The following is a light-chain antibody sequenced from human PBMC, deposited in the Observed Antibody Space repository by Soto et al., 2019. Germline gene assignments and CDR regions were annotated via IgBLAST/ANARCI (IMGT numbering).Light chain of an antibody. CDR2: GNS. Sequence: QSVLTQPPSVSGAPGQRVTISCTGSSSNIGAGYDVHWYQQLPGTAPKLLIYGNSNRPSGVPDRFSGSKSGTSASLAITGLQAEDEADYYCQSYDSSLSGVVFGGGPKRTVL. CDR1: SSNIGAGYD. V-gene: IGLV1-40*01. J-gene: IGLJ2*01. CDR3: QSYDSSLSGVV.